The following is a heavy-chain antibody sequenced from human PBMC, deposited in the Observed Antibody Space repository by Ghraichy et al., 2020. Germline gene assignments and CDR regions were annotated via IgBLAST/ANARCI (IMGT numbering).Heavy chain of an antibody. V-gene: IGHV3-48*02. CDR1: GFTFSSYS. CDR3: ARERRVRGVIMSKPNDY. Sequence: GGSLRLSCAASGFTFSSYSMNWVRQAPGKGLEWVSYISSSSSTIYYADSVKGRFTISRDNAKNSLYLQMNSLRDEDTAVYYCARERRVRGVIMSKPNDYWGQGTLVTVSS. D-gene: IGHD3-10*01. J-gene: IGHJ4*02. CDR2: ISSSSSTI.